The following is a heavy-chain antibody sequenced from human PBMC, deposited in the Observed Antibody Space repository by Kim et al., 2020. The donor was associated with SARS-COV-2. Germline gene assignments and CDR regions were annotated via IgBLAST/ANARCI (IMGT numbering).Heavy chain of an antibody. CDR3: AKSFQYYYYYYGMDV. J-gene: IGHJ6*02. Sequence: GGSLRLSCAASGFTFGDYAMHWVRQAPGKGLEWVSGISWNSGSIGYADSVKGRFTISRDNAKNSLYLQMNSLRAEDTALYYCAKSFQYYYYYYGMDVWGQGTTVTVSS. CDR1: GFTFGDYA. CDR2: ISWNSGSI. V-gene: IGHV3-9*01.